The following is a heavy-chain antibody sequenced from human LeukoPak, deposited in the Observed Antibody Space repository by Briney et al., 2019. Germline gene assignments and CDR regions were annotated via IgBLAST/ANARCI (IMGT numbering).Heavy chain of an antibody. CDR2: MNPNSGNT. CDR1: GYTFTSYD. V-gene: IGHV1-8*03. Sequence: GASVKVSCKASGYTFTSYDINWVRQATGQGLEWMGWMNPNSGNTGYAQKFQGRVTITRNTSISTAYMELSSLRSEDTAVYYCARRIQLWLKGWFDPWGQGTLVTVSS. D-gene: IGHD5-18*01. J-gene: IGHJ5*02. CDR3: ARRIQLWLKGWFDP.